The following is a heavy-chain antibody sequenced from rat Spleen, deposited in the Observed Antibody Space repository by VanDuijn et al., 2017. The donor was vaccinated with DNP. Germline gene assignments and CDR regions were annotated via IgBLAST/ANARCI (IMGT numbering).Heavy chain of an antibody. J-gene: IGHJ2*01. CDR1: GFTFSSFP. Sequence: EVQLVESGGGLVQPGRSMKLSCAASGFTFSSFPMAWVRQAPTKGLEWVATISTSGGSTYYRDSVKGRFTISRDNAKSTLYLQMDSLRSEDTATYYCTTTGILREWGQGVMVTVSS. D-gene: IGHD1-6*01. CDR3: TTTGILRE. V-gene: IGHV5-46*01. CDR2: ISTSGGST.